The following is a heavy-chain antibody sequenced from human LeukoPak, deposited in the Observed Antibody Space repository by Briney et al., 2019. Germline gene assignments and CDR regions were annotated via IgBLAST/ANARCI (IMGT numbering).Heavy chain of an antibody. CDR1: GGSITSSNYY. CDR3: ASRDGYNGSFDY. Sequence: SETLSLTCTVSGGSITSSNYYWGWIRQPPGKGLEWIGSFYYSGSTNYNPSLKSRVTISVDTSKNQFSLKLSSVTAADTAVYYCASRDGYNGSFDYWGQGTLVTVSS. V-gene: IGHV4-39*07. J-gene: IGHJ4*02. D-gene: IGHD5-24*01. CDR2: FYYSGST.